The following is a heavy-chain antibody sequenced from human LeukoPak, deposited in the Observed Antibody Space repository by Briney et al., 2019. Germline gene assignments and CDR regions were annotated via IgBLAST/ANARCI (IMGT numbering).Heavy chain of an antibody. Sequence: GGSLRLSCAASGFTFSSYGMHWVRQAPGKGLEWVAVIWNDGSNKYYADSVKGRFTISRDNSKNTLYLQMNSLRAEDTAVYYCARESSGYYLEVGYYFDYWGQGTLVTVSS. J-gene: IGHJ4*02. CDR3: ARESSGYYLEVGYYFDY. CDR2: IWNDGSNK. CDR1: GFTFSSYG. V-gene: IGHV3-33*01. D-gene: IGHD3-22*01.